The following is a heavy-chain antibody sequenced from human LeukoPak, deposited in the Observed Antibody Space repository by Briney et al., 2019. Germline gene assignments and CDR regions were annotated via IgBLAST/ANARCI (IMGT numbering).Heavy chain of an antibody. D-gene: IGHD3-22*01. CDR2: IIPIFGTA. CDR1: GGTFSSYA. Sequence: ASVKVSCKASGGTFSSYAISWVRQAPGQGLEWMGGIIPIFGTANYAQKFQGRVTMTRDTSTSTVYMELSSLRSEDTAVYYCARDLTDSSGYHLYYFDYWGQGTLVTVSS. J-gene: IGHJ4*02. V-gene: IGHV1-69*05. CDR3: ARDLTDSSGYHLYYFDY.